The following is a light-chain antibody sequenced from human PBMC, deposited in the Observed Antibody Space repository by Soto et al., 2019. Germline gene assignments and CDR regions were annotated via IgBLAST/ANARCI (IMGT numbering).Light chain of an antibody. V-gene: IGKV1-39*01. Sequence: DIQMTQSPSSLSASVGDRVTITCRAGQSISTYLNWYQQKPGRAPKLLVFGAATWHTGVPPRFSGRGSGTNFTLTMNSLQPEDFATYYCQQSYTSLALTFGGETTVE. CDR2: GAA. J-gene: IGKJ4*01. CDR3: QQSYTSLALT. CDR1: QSISTY.